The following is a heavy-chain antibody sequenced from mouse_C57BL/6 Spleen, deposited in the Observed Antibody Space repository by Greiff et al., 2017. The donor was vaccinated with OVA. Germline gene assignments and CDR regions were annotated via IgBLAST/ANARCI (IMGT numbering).Heavy chain of an antibody. J-gene: IGHJ4*01. CDR3: ARHGYSNYYAMDY. CDR1: GFTFSSYG. Sequence: EVKLMESGGDLVKPGGSLKLSCAASGFTFSSYGMSWVRQTPDKRLEWVATISSGGSYTYYPDSVKGRFTISRDNAKNTLYLQMSSLKSEDTAMYYCARHGYSNYYAMDYWGQGTSVTVSS. V-gene: IGHV5-6*01. D-gene: IGHD2-5*01. CDR2: ISSGGSYT.